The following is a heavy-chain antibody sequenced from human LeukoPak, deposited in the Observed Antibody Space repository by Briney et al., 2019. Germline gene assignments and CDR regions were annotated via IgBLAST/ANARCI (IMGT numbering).Heavy chain of an antibody. D-gene: IGHD4/OR15-4a*01. Sequence: GGSLRLSCAASGVSFNNCAMSWVRQAPGKGLEWVSAISGSGSTIFYADSVKGRFTVSRDNSENTLFLQMNSLRAEDTALYYCAKATMDTTYFDSWGQGTLVTVSS. CDR1: GVSFNNCA. J-gene: IGHJ4*02. CDR3: AKATMDTTYFDS. CDR2: ISGSGSTI. V-gene: IGHV3-23*01.